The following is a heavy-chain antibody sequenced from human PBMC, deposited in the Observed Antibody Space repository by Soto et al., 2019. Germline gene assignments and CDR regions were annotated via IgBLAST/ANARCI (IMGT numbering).Heavy chain of an antibody. CDR3: ARHPERIAEIGWFDP. CDR1: GFTFSSYS. Sequence: EVQLVESGGGLVQPGGSLRLSCAASGFTFSSYSMNWVRQAPGKGLEWVSYISSSSSTIYYADSVKGRFTTSRDNAKNSLYLQMNSLRAEDTAVYYCARHPERIAEIGWFDPWVQGTLVTVSS. D-gene: IGHD6-13*01. J-gene: IGHJ5*02. CDR2: ISSSSSTI. V-gene: IGHV3-48*01.